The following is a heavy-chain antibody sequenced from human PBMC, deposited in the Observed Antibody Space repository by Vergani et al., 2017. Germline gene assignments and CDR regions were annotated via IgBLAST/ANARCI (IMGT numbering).Heavy chain of an antibody. CDR3: AKGCMTAAPYYYYGMDV. Sequence: EVQLLESGGGLVQPGGSLRLSCAASGFTFSSYAMSWVRQAPGKGLEWVSAISGSGGSTYYADSVKGRFTISRDNSKNTLYLQMNSLRAEDTAVYYCAKGCMTAAPYYYYGMDVWGQGTTVTVSS. CDR1: GFTFSSYA. D-gene: IGHD2-2*01. CDR2: ISGSGGST. V-gene: IGHV3-23*01. J-gene: IGHJ6*02.